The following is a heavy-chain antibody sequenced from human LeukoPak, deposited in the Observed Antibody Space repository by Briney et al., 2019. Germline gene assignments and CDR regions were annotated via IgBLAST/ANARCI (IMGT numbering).Heavy chain of an antibody. CDR2: ISGYSGST. CDR3: ARGHSSGRDYYFDT. V-gene: IGHV1-18*01. J-gene: IGHJ4*02. Sequence: ASVKVSCKTSGYTFATYSINWVRQAPGQGLERMGWISGYSGSTNYAQKLQGRVTMTTDTSTTTAYMELRSLKSDDTAVYYCARGHSSGRDYYFDTWGQGTLVTVSS. D-gene: IGHD6-19*01. CDR1: GYTFATYS.